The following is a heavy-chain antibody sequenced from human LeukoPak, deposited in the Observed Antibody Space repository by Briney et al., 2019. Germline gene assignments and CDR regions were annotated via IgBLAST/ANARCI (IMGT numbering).Heavy chain of an antibody. CDR1: GFTFSTFA. CDR2: IFPSGGEI. D-gene: IGHD2-8*02. J-gene: IGHJ4*02. V-gene: IGHV3-23*01. CDR3: ATYRQVLLPFES. Sequence: GGSLRLSCAASGFTFSTFAMIWVRQPPGKGLEWVPSIFPSGGEIHYADSVRGRFTISRDNSKSTLSLQMNSLRAEDTAIYYCATYRQVLLPFESWGQGTLVTVSS.